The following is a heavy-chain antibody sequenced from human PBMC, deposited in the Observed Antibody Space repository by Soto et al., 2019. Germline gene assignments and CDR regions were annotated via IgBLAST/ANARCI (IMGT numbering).Heavy chain of an antibody. J-gene: IGHJ4*02. CDR2: IYYSGST. Sequence: PSETLSLTCTVSGGSISSGGYYWSWIRQHPGKGLEWIGYIYYSGSTYYNPSLKSRVTISVDTSKNQFSLKLSSVTAADTAVYYCAGGSSFYDILPGYTFDYWGQGTLVTVSS. CDR3: AGGSSFYDILPGYTFDY. V-gene: IGHV4-31*03. CDR1: GGSISSGGYY. D-gene: IGHD3-9*01.